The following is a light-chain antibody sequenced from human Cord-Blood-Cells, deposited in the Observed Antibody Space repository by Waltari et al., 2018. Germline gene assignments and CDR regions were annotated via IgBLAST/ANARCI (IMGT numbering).Light chain of an antibody. CDR2: KDR. CDR1: ALPKHY. J-gene: IGLJ3*02. CDR3: QSADSSGTSRV. V-gene: IGLV3-25*02. Sequence: SYELTQPPSVSVSPGQTSRITCSGDALPKHYAYWYQQKPGQAPVLGIYKDRERPSGCPGRFYGASSGKTGALAISGVQAEDEADYYCQSADSSGTSRVFGGGTKLTVL.